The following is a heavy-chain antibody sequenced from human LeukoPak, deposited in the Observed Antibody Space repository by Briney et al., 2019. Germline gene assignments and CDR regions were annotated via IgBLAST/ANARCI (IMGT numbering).Heavy chain of an antibody. CDR2: ISYDGSNK. Sequence: HGRSLGLSCAASGFTFSSYGMHWVRQAPGKGLEWVAVISYDGSNKYYADSVKGRFTISRDNSKNTLSLQMNNLRAEDTAVYYCASGGHYGDPGDYWGQGTLVTVSS. D-gene: IGHD4-17*01. J-gene: IGHJ4*02. CDR1: GFTFSSYG. V-gene: IGHV3-30*03. CDR3: ASGGHYGDPGDY.